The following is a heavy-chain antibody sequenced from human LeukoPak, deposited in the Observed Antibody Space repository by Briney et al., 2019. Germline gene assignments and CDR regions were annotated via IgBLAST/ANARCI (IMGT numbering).Heavy chain of an antibody. CDR2: IYSGVPT. CDR3: VQTTGWPGFDY. V-gene: IGHV4-4*09. J-gene: IGHJ4*02. D-gene: IGHD1-1*01. Sequence: SETLSLTCTTSGVSINRFYWSWVRQPPGKGLEWIGNIYSGVPTYFNPSLKSRVAISVDASKNQFSLNLTSVTAADTAMYYCVQTTGWPGFDYWGQGILVTVSS. CDR1: GVSINRFY.